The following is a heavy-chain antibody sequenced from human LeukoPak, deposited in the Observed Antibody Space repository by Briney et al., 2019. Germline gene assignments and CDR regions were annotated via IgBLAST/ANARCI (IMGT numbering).Heavy chain of an antibody. J-gene: IGHJ6*02. D-gene: IGHD3-3*01. Sequence: ASVKVSCKASGYTFTGYYMHWVRQAPGQGLEWTGWINPNSGGTNYAQKFQGRVTMTRDTSISTAYMELSRLRSDDTAVYYCARVYDFWSGYHKGYYGMDVWGQGTTVTVSS. CDR3: ARVYDFWSGYHKGYYGMDV. V-gene: IGHV1-2*02. CDR1: GYTFTGYY. CDR2: INPNSGGT.